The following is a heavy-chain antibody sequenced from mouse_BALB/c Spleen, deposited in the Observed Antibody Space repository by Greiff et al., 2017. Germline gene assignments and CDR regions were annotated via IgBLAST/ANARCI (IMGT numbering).Heavy chain of an antibody. Sequence: VQLKQSGPELVKPGASVKMSCKASGYTFTSYVMHWVKQKPGQGLEWIGWIYPGNVNTKYNEKFKGKATLTADKSSSTAYMQLSSLTSEDSAVYFCARDDYDPFAYWGQGTLVTVSA. J-gene: IGHJ3*01. CDR1: GYTFTSYV. CDR3: ARDDYDPFAY. V-gene: IGHV1-14*01. D-gene: IGHD2-4*01. CDR2: IYPGNVNT.